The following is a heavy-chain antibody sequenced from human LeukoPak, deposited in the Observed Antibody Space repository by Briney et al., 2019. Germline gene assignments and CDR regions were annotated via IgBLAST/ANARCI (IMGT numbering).Heavy chain of an antibody. Sequence: PGGSLRLSCAASGFTVSSNYMSWVRQAPGKGLEWVSVIYSGGSTYYADSVKGRFTISRDNSKNTLYLHMNSLRAQDAAVYSCAREATGLNAVDIWGQGTMVTVSS. J-gene: IGHJ3*02. V-gene: IGHV3-53*05. CDR1: GFTVSSNY. CDR2: IYSGGST. CDR3: AREATGLNAVDI.